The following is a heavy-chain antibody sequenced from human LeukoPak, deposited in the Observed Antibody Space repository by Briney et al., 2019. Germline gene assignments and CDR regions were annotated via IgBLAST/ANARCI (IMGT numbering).Heavy chain of an antibody. CDR2: IYYSGST. V-gene: IGHV4-31*03. CDR1: GGSISTGGYY. D-gene: IGHD3-10*01. Sequence: SETLSLTCTVSGGSISTGGYYWSWIRQHPGKGLEWIACIYYSGSTYYNPSLKSRITISVDTSKNQFSLKLSSVTAADTAVYYCAREFRSGNKYFDYWGQGTLVTVSS. CDR3: AREFRSGNKYFDY. J-gene: IGHJ4*02.